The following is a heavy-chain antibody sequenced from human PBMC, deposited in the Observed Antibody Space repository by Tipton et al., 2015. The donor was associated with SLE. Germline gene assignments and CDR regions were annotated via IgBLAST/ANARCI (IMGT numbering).Heavy chain of an antibody. Sequence: LRLSCAASGFTFSSYAMSWVRQPPGKGLEWIGEINHSGSTNYNPSLKSRVTISVDTSKNQFSLKLSSVTAADTAVYYCAVLLREGNWFDPWGQGTLVTVSS. CDR2: INHSGST. D-gene: IGHD2/OR15-2a*01. CDR3: AVLLREGNWFDP. V-gene: IGHV4-34*08. J-gene: IGHJ5*02. CDR1: GFTFSSYA.